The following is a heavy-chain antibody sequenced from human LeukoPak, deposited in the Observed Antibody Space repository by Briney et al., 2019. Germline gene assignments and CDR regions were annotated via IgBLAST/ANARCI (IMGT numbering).Heavy chain of an antibody. Sequence: SETLSLTCTVSGDSISSGTYYWIWIRQPAGKGLEWIGRIYTSGSTNYNPSLKSRVTISVDTSKNQFSLQLNSVTPEDTAVYYCARDSITVAGTGIFDYWGQGTLVTVSS. CDR3: ARDSITVAGTGIFDY. J-gene: IGHJ4*02. CDR1: GDSISSGTYY. V-gene: IGHV4-61*02. CDR2: IYTSGST. D-gene: IGHD6-19*01.